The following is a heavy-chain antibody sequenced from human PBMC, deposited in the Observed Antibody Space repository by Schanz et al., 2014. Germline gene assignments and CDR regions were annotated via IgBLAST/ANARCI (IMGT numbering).Heavy chain of an antibody. V-gene: IGHV1-18*01. CDR3: ARDGEAAAGCDY. CDR2: MSYNGNT. Sequence: QVQLVQSGAEVKKPGASVRVSCKASGYSFTTYDVNWVRQATGQGLEWMGWMSYNGNTKYAQSLQGRVTVTRDTSTSTSYMELRSLTSDDTAVYYCARDGEAAAGCDYWGQGTLVTVSS. CDR1: GYSFTTYD. D-gene: IGHD6-13*01. J-gene: IGHJ4*02.